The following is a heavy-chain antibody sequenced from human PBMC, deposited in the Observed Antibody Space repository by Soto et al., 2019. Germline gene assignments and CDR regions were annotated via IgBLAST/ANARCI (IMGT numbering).Heavy chain of an antibody. V-gene: IGHV3-21*01. CDR3: AREKGSTSSSWYSYYYYMDV. D-gene: IGHD6-13*01. Sequence: GGSLRLSCAASGFTFSSYSMNWVRQAPGKGLEWVSSISSSSSYIYYADSVKGRFTISRDNAKNSLDLQMNSRRTEDTAVYYCAREKGSTSSSWYSYYYYMDVWGKGTTVTVSS. CDR1: GFTFSSYS. J-gene: IGHJ6*03. CDR2: ISSSSSYI.